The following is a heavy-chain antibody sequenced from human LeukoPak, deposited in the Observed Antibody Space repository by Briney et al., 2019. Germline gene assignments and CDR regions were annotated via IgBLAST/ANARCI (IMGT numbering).Heavy chain of an antibody. D-gene: IGHD2-2*01. V-gene: IGHV4-34*01. J-gene: IGHJ2*01. CDR1: GGSFSNYY. CDR3: VRGLVVPTATRFWYFDL. CDR2: INLSGST. Sequence: PSETLSLTCAVYGGSFSNYYWSWIRQPPGTGLEWLWEINLSGSTNYNQSLQSRVTISVDTSKNQFSLKLSSVTAADTAVYYCVRGLVVPTATRFWYFDLWGRGTLVTVSS.